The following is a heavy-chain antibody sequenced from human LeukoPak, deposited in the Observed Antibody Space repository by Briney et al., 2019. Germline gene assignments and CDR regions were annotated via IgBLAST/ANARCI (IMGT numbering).Heavy chain of an antibody. D-gene: IGHD7-27*01. CDR2: ISWNSGSI. CDR3: AKGSGDYYYYYYMDV. CDR1: GFTFDDYA. Sequence: GGSLRFSCAASGFTFDDYAMHWVRQAPGKGLEWVSGISWNSGSIGYADSVKGRFTISRDNAKNSLYLQMNSLRAEDTALYYCAKGSGDYYYYYYMDVWGKGTTVTVSS. J-gene: IGHJ6*03. V-gene: IGHV3-9*01.